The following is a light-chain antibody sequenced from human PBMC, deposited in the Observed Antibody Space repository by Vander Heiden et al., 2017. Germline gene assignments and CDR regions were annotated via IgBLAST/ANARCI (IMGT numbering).Light chain of an antibody. CDR2: DNN. CDR3: GTWDSSLSAGDVV. CDR1: SSNIGNNY. Sequence: QSVFTQPPSVSAAPGQKIPIPCSGSSSNIGNNYVSWYQQLPGTAPKHLINDNNKRPSGIPDRFSGSKSGTSATLGITGLQTGDEADYYCGTWDSSLSAGDVVFGGGTKLTVL. V-gene: IGLV1-51*01. J-gene: IGLJ2*01.